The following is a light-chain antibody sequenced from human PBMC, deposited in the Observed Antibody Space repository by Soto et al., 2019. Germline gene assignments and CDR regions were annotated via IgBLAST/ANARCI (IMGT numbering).Light chain of an antibody. J-gene: IGLJ1*01. Sequence: HSALTQPPSVSGAPGQTVTISCTLSSSNSGARYDVHWYQQLPGTAPKLLLYGKKNRPPGVPDRFAGSRSDTSASLAITGLQADDEADYYWQSYDTGMSGSRVLGSGSKVT. V-gene: IGLV1-40*01. CDR1: SSNSGARYD. CDR3: QSYDTGMSGSRV. CDR2: GKK.